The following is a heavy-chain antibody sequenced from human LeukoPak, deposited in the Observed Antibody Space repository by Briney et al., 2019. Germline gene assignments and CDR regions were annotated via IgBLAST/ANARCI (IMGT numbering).Heavy chain of an antibody. J-gene: IGHJ6*02. Sequence: GGSLRLSCAASGFTFSSYAMSWVRQAPGKGLEWVSAISGSGGSTYYADSVKGRFTISRDNSKNTLYLQMNSLRAEDTAVYYCAKDGDGYNLGYYGMDVWGQGTTVTVSS. V-gene: IGHV3-23*01. CDR1: GFTFSSYA. D-gene: IGHD5-24*01. CDR3: AKDGDGYNLGYYGMDV. CDR2: ISGSGGST.